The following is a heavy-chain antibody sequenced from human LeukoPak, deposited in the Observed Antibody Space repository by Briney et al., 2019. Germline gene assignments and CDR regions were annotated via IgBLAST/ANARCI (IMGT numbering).Heavy chain of an antibody. CDR3: GPGGHWLGAALLIDY. V-gene: IGHV4-59*11. CDR2: IYFSGST. D-gene: IGHD2-15*01. CDR1: GGSISRHY. J-gene: IGHJ4*02. Sequence: PSETLSLTCTVSGGSISRHYWSWIRQPPGKGLEWLGYIYFSGSTNYNPSLRGRVTVSVDTSKKHFSLNLSSVTAADTAVYYCGPGGHWLGAALLIDYWGQGPLVTVSS.